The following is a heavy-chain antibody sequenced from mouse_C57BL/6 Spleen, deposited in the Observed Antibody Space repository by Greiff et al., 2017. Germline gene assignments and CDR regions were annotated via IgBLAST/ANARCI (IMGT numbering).Heavy chain of an antibody. CDR3: ARRHYGSSPFDY. D-gene: IGHD1-1*01. CDR2: IHPNSGST. V-gene: IGHV1-64*01. J-gene: IGHJ2*01. CDR1: GYTFTSYW. Sequence: VQLQQPGAELVKPGASVKLSCKASGYTFTSYWMHWVKQRPGQGLEWIGMIHPNSGSTNYNEKFKSKDTLTVDKSSSTAYMQLSSLTSEDSAVYYCARRHYGSSPFDYWGQGTTLTVSS.